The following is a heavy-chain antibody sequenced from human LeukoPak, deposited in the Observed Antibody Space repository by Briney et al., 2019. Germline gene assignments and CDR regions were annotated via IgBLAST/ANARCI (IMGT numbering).Heavy chain of an antibody. CDR3: ARAYDSSGYPGY. V-gene: IGHV3-21*01. CDR1: GFTFSGYS. D-gene: IGHD3-22*01. CDR2: ISSSSSYI. Sequence: GGSLRLSCAASGFTFSGYSMNWVRQAPGRGLEWVSSISSSSSYIYYADSVKGRFTISRDNAKNSLYLQMNSLRAEDTAVYYCARAYDSSGYPGYWGQGTLVTVSS. J-gene: IGHJ4*02.